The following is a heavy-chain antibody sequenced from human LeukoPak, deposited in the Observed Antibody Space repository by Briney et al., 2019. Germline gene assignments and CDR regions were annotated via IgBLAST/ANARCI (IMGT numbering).Heavy chain of an antibody. D-gene: IGHD3-22*01. CDR3: AKDHLYYYDSSGPLDY. CDR1: GFTVSSNY. CDR2: IYSGGST. Sequence: PGGSLRLSCAASGFTVSSNYMSWVRQAPGKGLEWVSVIYSGGSTYYADSVKGRFTISRDNSKNTLYLQMNSLRAEDTAVYYCAKDHLYYYDSSGPLDYWGQGTLVTVSS. J-gene: IGHJ4*02. V-gene: IGHV3-66*01.